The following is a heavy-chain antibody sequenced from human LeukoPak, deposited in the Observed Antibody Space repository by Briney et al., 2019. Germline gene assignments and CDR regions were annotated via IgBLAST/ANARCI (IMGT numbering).Heavy chain of an antibody. J-gene: IGHJ4*02. CDR1: GGSISSYY. V-gene: IGHV4-4*07. CDR2: IHTSGST. Sequence: SETLSLTCTFSGGSISSYYWSWIRQPAGKGLEWIGRIHTSGSTNYNPSLKSRVTMSVDTSKNQFSLKLSSVTAADTAVHYCARDRGGSGWYGGLKGYFDYWGQGTLVTVSS. D-gene: IGHD6-19*01. CDR3: ARDRGGSGWYGGLKGYFDY.